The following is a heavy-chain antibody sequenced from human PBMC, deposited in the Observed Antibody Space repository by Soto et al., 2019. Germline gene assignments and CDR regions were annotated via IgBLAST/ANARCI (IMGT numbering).Heavy chain of an antibody. D-gene: IGHD2-2*01. J-gene: IGHJ6*03. Sequence: SQTLSLTCAISGDSVSSNSAAWNWIRQSPSRGLEWLGRTYYRSKWYNDYAVSVKSRITINPDTSKNQFSLQLNSVTPEDTAVYYCARGVVPAASHYYYYMDVWGKGTTVTVSS. CDR3: ARGVVPAASHYYYYMDV. CDR1: GDSVSSNSAA. CDR2: TYYRSKWYN. V-gene: IGHV6-1*01.